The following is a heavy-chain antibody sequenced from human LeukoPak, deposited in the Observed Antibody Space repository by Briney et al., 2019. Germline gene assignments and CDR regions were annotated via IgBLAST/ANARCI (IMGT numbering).Heavy chain of an antibody. CDR1: GGXXXXXA. CDR2: XIXIFGTA. V-gene: IGHV1-69*01. D-gene: IGHD2-15*01. J-gene: IGHJ6*02. CDR3: ARDHPYCSGGSCYPVGGYYGMDV. Sequence: KXXCKASGGXXXXXAXSWVRQXPXQGLEXXGXXIXIFGTANYAQKFQGRVTITADESTSTAYMELSSLRSEDTAVYYCARDHPYCSGGSCYPVGGYYGMDVWGQGTTVTVSS.